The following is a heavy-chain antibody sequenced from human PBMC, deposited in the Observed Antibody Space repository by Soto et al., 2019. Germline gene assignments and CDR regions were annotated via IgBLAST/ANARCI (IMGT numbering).Heavy chain of an antibody. D-gene: IGHD3-10*01. J-gene: IGHJ6*02. V-gene: IGHV1-18*01. CDR3: ARDGVVRGVISSRDPDGMDV. CDR2: IGAYNGNT. CDR1: GYTFTSYG. Sequence: QVRLVQSGAEVKKPGASVKVSCKASGYTFTSYGISWVRQAPGQGLEWMGGIGAYNGNTNYAQKLQGRATMTTDTSPSTAYLELRSLRSDDTAVYYCARDGVVRGVISSRDPDGMDVWGQGTTVTVSS.